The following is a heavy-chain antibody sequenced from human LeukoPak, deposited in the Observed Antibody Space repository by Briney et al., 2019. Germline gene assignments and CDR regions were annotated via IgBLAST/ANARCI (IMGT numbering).Heavy chain of an antibody. CDR2: MNPNSGNT. V-gene: IGHV1-8*02. CDR1: GYTFTSYG. J-gene: IGHJ6*02. Sequence: ASVKVSCKASGYTFTSYGINWVRQATGQGLEWMGWMNPNSGNTGYAQKFQGRVTMTRNTSISTAYMELSSLRSEDTAVYYCARDSDTAMANYYYYGMDVWGQGTTVTVSS. D-gene: IGHD5-18*01. CDR3: ARDSDTAMANYYYYGMDV.